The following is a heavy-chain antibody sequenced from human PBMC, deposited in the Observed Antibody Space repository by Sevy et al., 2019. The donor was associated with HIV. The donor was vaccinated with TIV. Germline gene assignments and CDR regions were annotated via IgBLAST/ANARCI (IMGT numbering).Heavy chain of an antibody. CDR2: IKQDGSEK. V-gene: IGHV3-7*01. Sequence: GGSLRLSCATSGFTFTSYWMSWVLQAPGKGLEWVANIKQDGSEKNYVDSVKGRFTISRDNAKNSLYLQMNSLRAEDTAVYYYARDTGIPFDYWGQGTLVTVSS. CDR3: ARDTGIPFDY. D-gene: IGHD5-18*01. J-gene: IGHJ4*02. CDR1: GFTFTSYW.